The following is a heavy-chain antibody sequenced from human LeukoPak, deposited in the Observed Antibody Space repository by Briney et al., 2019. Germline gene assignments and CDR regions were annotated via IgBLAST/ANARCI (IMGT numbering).Heavy chain of an antibody. J-gene: IGHJ4*02. CDR2: IFSGGST. D-gene: IGHD1-26*01. CDR1: GFTVSSNS. V-gene: IGHV3-66*01. Sequence: GGSLRLSCVASGFTVSSNSMSWVRQAPGKGLEWVSVIFSGGSTYYADSVKGRFSISRDNSKNTLYLQMDSLRTEDTAVYYCARDQWTGASPADSWGQGTLVTVSS. CDR3: ARDQWTGASPADS.